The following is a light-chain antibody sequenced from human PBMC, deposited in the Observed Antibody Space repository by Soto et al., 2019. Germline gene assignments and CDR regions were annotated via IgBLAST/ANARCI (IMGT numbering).Light chain of an antibody. CDR1: QSISRW. Sequence: DIQMTQSPSTLSASVGDRVTIACRASQSISRWLAWYQQKPGKAPKVLIWDASSLQRGVPSRFSGSGSGTEFTLTISSLQPDDFATYYCHQYTRYSTWTFGLATKVEIK. V-gene: IGKV1-5*01. CDR3: HQYTRYSTWT. CDR2: DAS. J-gene: IGKJ1*01.